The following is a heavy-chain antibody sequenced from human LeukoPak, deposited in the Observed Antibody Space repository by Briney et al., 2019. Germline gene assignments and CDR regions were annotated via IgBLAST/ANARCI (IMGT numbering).Heavy chain of an antibody. J-gene: IGHJ4*02. CDR1: GGSISSGGYY. CDR3: ARRDSSGWYPGRAAWDY. Sequence: PSETLSLTCTVSGGSISSGGYYWSWIRQPPGKGLEWIGEINHSGGTNYNPSLKSRVTISVDTSKNQFSLKLSSVTAADTAVYYCARRDSSGWYPGRAAWDYWGQGTLVTVSS. CDR2: INHSGGT. D-gene: IGHD6-19*01. V-gene: IGHV4-39*07.